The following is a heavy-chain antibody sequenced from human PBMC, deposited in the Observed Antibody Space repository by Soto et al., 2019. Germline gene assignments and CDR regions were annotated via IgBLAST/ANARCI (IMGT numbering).Heavy chain of an antibody. V-gene: IGHV1-18*01. D-gene: IGHD1-20*01. J-gene: IGHJ5*02. CDR2: ISAYNGNT. Sequence: ASVKVSCKASGYTFTSYGISWVRQAPGQGLEWMGWISAYNGNTNNAQKLQGRVTMTTDTSTSTAYMELRSLRSDDTAVYYCARVTPRLGWFDPWGQGTLVTVSS. CDR3: ARVTPRLGWFDP. CDR1: GYTFTSYG.